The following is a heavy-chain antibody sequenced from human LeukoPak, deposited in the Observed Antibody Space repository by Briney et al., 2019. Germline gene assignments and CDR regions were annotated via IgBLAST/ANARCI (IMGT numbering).Heavy chain of an antibody. CDR1: GVSISRGVDY. CDR3: ARVRDRNPLFDY. D-gene: IGHD1-14*01. V-gene: IGHV4-31*01. CDR2: IYYSVST. J-gene: IGHJ4*02. Sequence: TLCLSCAVSGVSISRGVDYWSWSRQRPGKGLEWIVYIYYSVSTYYNPSLKRVVTTSVDTSKNQFSLKISALTAAATAVYYCARVRDRNPLFDYWGAGALVTVSS.